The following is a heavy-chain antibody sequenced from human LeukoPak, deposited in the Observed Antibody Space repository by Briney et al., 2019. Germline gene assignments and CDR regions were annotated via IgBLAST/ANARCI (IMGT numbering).Heavy chain of an antibody. Sequence: ESGPTLVKPTQTLTLTCTFSGFSLSTSGVGVGWIRQPPGKALEWLALIYWDDDKRYSPSLKSRLTITKDTSKNQVVLTMTNMDPVDTATYYCAHVNLANVPLYSSKELLDAFDIWGQGTMVTVSS. CDR1: GFSLSTSGVG. D-gene: IGHD6-13*01. CDR2: IYWDDDK. J-gene: IGHJ3*02. V-gene: IGHV2-5*02. CDR3: AHVNLANVPLYSSKELLDAFDI.